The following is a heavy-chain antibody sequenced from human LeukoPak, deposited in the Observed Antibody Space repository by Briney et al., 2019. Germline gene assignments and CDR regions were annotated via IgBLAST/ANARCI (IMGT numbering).Heavy chain of an antibody. J-gene: IGHJ4*02. CDR2: INHSGST. V-gene: IGHV4-34*01. Sequence: SETLSLTCAVYGGSFSGYYWSWIRQPPGKGLEWIGEINHSGSTNYNPSLKSRVTISVDTSKNQFSLKLSSVTAADTAVYYCAVGFGELSFDYWGQGTLVTVSS. D-gene: IGHD3-10*01. CDR3: AVGFGELSFDY. CDR1: GGSFSGYY.